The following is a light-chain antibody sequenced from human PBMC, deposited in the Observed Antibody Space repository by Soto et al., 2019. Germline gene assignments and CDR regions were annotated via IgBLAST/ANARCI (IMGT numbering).Light chain of an antibody. J-gene: IGKJ2*01. CDR1: QGISSW. CDR3: QHANSFPHT. V-gene: IGKV1-12*01. Sequence: DIQMTQSPSSVYASVGDRVTITCRASQGISSWLAWYQQKPGKAPKLLIYAATSLQSGVPSRFSRNGSGTDFTHTIISLQPEDFATYNCQHANSFPHTFGQGTKLEIK. CDR2: AAT.